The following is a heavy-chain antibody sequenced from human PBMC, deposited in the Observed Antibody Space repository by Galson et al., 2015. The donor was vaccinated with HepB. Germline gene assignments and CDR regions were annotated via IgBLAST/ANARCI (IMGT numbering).Heavy chain of an antibody. Sequence: SVKVSCKASGYTFTMFDISWVRQAPGQGLEWMGWISTYNGNTNYAQKYQGRVTMTTDTSTSSAYMELRSLRSDDTAVYYCARGIGLYSELQDWGQGTLVTVSP. CDR2: ISTYNGNT. CDR3: ARGIGLYSELQD. D-gene: IGHD2-8*01. CDR1: GYTFTMFD. J-gene: IGHJ1*01. V-gene: IGHV1-18*01.